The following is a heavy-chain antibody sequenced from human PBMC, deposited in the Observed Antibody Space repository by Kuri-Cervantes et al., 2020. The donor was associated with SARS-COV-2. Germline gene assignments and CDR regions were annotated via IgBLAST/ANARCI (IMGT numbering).Heavy chain of an antibody. Sequence: ESLKISCTVSGGSISSSSYYWGWIRQPPGKGLEWIGSIYYSGSTYYNPSLKSRVTISVDTSKNQFSLKLSSVTAADTAVYYCARDRPDRGAASIVVPAAILFDYWGQGTLVTVSS. J-gene: IGHJ4*02. D-gene: IGHD2-2*02. V-gene: IGHV4-39*02. CDR2: IYYSGST. CDR3: ARDRPDRGAASIVVPAAILFDY. CDR1: GGSISSSSYY.